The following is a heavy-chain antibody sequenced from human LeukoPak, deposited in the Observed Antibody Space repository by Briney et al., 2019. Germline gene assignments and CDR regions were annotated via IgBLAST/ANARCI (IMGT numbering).Heavy chain of an antibody. J-gene: IGHJ4*02. V-gene: IGHV1-18*01. CDR2: ISAYNGNT. D-gene: IGHD6-19*01. CDR3: ALGIGQWLVPTFDY. Sequence: ASVKVSCKASGYTFTSYDINWVRQATGQGLEWMGWISAYNGNTNYAQKLQGRVTMTTDTSTSTAYMELRSLRSDDTAVYYCALGIGQWLVPTFDYWGQGTLVTVSS. CDR1: GYTFTSYD.